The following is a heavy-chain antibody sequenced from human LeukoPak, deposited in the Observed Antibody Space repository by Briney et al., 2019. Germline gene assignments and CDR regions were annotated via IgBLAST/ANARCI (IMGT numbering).Heavy chain of an antibody. V-gene: IGHV3-53*01. Sequence: PGGSLRLSCAASGFAVSSNYMSWVRQAPGKGLEWVSVIYSGGSTYYADSVKGRFTISRDNSKNTLYLQMNSLRAEDTAVYYCARDSSGWPPLPFDYWGQGTLATVSS. D-gene: IGHD6-19*01. CDR3: ARDSSGWPPLPFDY. CDR2: IYSGGST. J-gene: IGHJ4*02. CDR1: GFAVSSNY.